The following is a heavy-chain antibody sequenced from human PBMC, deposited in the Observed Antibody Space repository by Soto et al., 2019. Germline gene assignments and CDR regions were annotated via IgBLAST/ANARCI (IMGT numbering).Heavy chain of an antibody. CDR1: GGTFTSYA. J-gene: IGHJ6*02. Sequence: SVKVSCKASGGTFTSYAISWVRQAPGQGLEWMGGIIPIFGTANYAQKFQGRVTITADESTSTAYMELSSLRSEDTAVYYCARDPYCGGDCYPPYYYYGMDVWGQGTTVTVSS. CDR2: IIPIFGTA. CDR3: ARDPYCGGDCYPPYYYYGMDV. D-gene: IGHD2-21*02. V-gene: IGHV1-69*13.